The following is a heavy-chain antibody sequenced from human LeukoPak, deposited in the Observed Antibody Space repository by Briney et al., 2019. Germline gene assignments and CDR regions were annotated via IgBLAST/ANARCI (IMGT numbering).Heavy chain of an antibody. D-gene: IGHD4-17*01. V-gene: IGHV3-30*04. CDR3: ARAFPTTAFDY. J-gene: IGHJ4*02. Sequence: PVGSLRLSCAASGFTFRTYAMNWVRQAPGKGLEWVAVISDDGSNKYYAESVKGQFTISRDNSKNTLYLQMNSLRAEDTAVYYCARAFPTTAFDYWGQGTLVTVSS. CDR2: ISDDGSNK. CDR1: GFTFRTYA.